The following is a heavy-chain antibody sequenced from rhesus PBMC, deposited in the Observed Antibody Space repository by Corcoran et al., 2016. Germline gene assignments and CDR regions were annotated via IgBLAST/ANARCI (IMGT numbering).Heavy chain of an antibody. CDR3: TRALPYSSGWYDFDY. D-gene: IGHD6-31*01. CDR2: ISESGGTI. V-gene: IGHV3-100*02. Sequence: DVQLVESGGGLVKPGGSLRLSCVASGFTFSRYEMHWVRQAPGKGLEWVSVISESGGTINYADSVKGRFTISKDNAKNSLFLQMNSLRAEDTAVYYCTRALPYSSGWYDFDYWGQGVLVTVSS. CDR1: GFTFSRYE. J-gene: IGHJ4*01.